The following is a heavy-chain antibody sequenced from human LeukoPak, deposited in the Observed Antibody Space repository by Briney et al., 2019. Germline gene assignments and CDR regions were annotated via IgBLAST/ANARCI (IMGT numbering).Heavy chain of an antibody. D-gene: IGHD2-15*01. J-gene: IGHJ4*02. V-gene: IGHV1-69*04. Sequence: SVKVSCKASGGTFSSYAISWVRQAPGQGLEWMGRIIPILGIANYAQKFQGRVTITADKSTSTAYMELSRLRSDDTAVYYCARGLYCSGGSCYLPKYYFDYWGQGTLVTVSS. CDR3: ARGLYCSGGSCYLPKYYFDY. CDR1: GGTFSSYA. CDR2: IIPILGIA.